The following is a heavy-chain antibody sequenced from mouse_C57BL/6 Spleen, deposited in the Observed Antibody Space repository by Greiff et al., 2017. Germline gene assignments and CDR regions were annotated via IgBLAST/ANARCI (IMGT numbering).Heavy chain of an antibody. CDR2: IRLKSDNYAT. CDR1: GFTFSNYW. Sequence: EVQLVESGGGLVQPGGSMKLSCVASGFTFSNYWMNWVRQSPEKGLEWVAQIRLKSDNYATTYVESVKGRFTISRDDSKSSVDLQMNNLRAEDTGMYYFTNGDGYSFAYWGQGTLVTVSA. J-gene: IGHJ3*01. V-gene: IGHV6-3*01. CDR3: TNGDGYSFAY. D-gene: IGHD2-3*01.